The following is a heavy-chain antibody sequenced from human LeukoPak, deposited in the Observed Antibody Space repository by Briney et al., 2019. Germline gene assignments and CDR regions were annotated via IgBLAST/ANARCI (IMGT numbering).Heavy chain of an antibody. J-gene: IGHJ6*02. CDR1: GYTFIDYW. Sequence: GESLKISCQDSGYTFIDYWIGWVRQVPGKGLEWMGIIFPADPDTKYSPSFQGQVTISVDRSTSTAYLQWSSLKASDTAVYYCARHGLEGCTGGRCSQSFHYYGMDVWGQGTAVTVSS. CDR2: IFPADPDT. CDR3: ARHGLEGCTGGRCSQSFHYYGMDV. D-gene: IGHD2-8*02. V-gene: IGHV5-51*01.